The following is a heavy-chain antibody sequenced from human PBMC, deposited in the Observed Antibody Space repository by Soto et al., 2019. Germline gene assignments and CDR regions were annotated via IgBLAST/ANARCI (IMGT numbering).Heavy chain of an antibody. CDR1: GGTFSSYA. CDR3: ARGSRRGYKKNYYYGMDV. D-gene: IGHD5-18*01. J-gene: IGHJ6*02. CDR2: IIPIFGTA. V-gene: IGHV1-69*12. Sequence: QVQLVQSGAEVKKPGSSVKVSCKASGGTFSSYAISWVRQAPGQGLEWMGGIIPIFGTANYAQKFQGRVTITADESTSTAYMELSSLRSEDTAVYYCARGSRRGYKKNYYYGMDVWGQGTTVTVSS.